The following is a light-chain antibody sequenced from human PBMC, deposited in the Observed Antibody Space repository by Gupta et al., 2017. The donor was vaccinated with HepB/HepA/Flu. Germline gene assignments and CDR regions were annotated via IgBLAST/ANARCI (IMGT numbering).Light chain of an antibody. CDR1: SSDVGNYNF. CDR3: CAYISYSTWV. CDR2: EVS. Sequence: QSALTQPASVSGSPGQSITISCTGTSSDVGNYNFVSWYQQQHPGKAPKLIIFEVSKRPSGISDRFSASKSGNTASLTISGLQAEDAADYYCCAYISYSTWVFGGGTKVTVL. V-gene: IGLV2-23*02. J-gene: IGLJ3*02.